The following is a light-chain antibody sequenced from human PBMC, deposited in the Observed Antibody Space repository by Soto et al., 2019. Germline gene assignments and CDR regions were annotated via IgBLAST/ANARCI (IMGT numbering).Light chain of an antibody. CDR1: RSISTW. J-gene: IGKJ1*01. CDR2: HAS. CDR3: KQYHFFWT. Sequence: DIQMTQSPSTLSASVGDRVTVTCRASRSISTWLAWYQQKPGNAPKLLLHHASILESGVPSRFSGSGSGTEFTLTISTRQPDDFAIYYCKQYHFFWTFGKGTKGDI. V-gene: IGKV1-5*01.